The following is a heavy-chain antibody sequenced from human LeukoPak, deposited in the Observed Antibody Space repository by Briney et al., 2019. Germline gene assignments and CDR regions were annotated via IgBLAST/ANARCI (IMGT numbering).Heavy chain of an antibody. CDR2: TNGDGSST. J-gene: IGHJ4*02. V-gene: IGHV3-74*01. D-gene: IGHD2-2*01. CDR1: GFTLTSYW. CDR3: ARDTCSSTSCHFDY. Sequence: GGSLRLSCAASGFTLTSYWMHWVRQAQGKGLVWVSRTNGDGSSTSYVDSVKGRFTISRDNAKNTLYLQMNSLRAEDTAVYYCARDTCSSTSCHFDYWGQGTLVTVFS.